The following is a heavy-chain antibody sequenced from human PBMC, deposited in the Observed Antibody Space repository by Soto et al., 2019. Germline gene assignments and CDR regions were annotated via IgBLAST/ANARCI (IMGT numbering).Heavy chain of an antibody. J-gene: IGHJ5*02. Sequence: SETLSLTCTVSGGPISSSSYYWGWIRQPPGKGLEWIGSIYYSGSTYYNPSLKSRVTISVDTSKNQFSLKLSSVTAADTAVYYCARRVAARGEWFDPWGQGTLVTVSS. CDR3: ARRVAARGEWFDP. D-gene: IGHD6-6*01. CDR2: IYYSGST. CDR1: GGPISSSSYY. V-gene: IGHV4-39*01.